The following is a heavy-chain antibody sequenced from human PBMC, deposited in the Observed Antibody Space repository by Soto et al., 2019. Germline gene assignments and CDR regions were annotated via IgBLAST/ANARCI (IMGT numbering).Heavy chain of an antibody. CDR3: ARVPDLDYCSRTSCLYYFDY. Sequence: GGSLRLSCVASGFTFSRYVMSWVRQAPGKGLEWVSTINSNGDSTYYADSVKGRFTISKDNSRNSLFLQVNSLRAEDTAVYYFARVPDLDYCSRTSCLYYFDYWGQGALVTVSS. V-gene: IGHV3-23*01. CDR2: INSNGDST. CDR1: GFTFSRYV. J-gene: IGHJ4*02. D-gene: IGHD2-2*01.